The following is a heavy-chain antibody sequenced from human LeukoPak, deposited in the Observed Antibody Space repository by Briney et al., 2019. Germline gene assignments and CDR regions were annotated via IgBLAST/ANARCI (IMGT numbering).Heavy chain of an antibody. CDR2: IHYSGST. J-gene: IGHJ6*03. V-gene: IGHV4-59*01. Sequence: SETLSLTCTVSGGSISSYYWSWIRQPPGKGLEWIGYIHYSGSTNYNPSLKSRVTISVDTSKNQFSLKLSSVTAADTAVYYCARGIVGANPYYYYMDVWGKGTTVTVSS. D-gene: IGHD1-26*01. CDR1: GGSISSYY. CDR3: ARGIVGANPYYYYMDV.